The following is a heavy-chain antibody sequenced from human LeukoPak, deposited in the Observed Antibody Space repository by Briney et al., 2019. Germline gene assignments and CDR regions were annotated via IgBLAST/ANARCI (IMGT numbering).Heavy chain of an antibody. D-gene: IGHD6-19*01. V-gene: IGHV3-23*01. CDR2: ISGGGGST. CDR3: ARALAVAGTGGHY. J-gene: IGHJ4*02. Sequence: GGSLRLSCAASGFTFSNKAMSWVRQAPGKGLEWVSTISGGGGSTYYADSVKGRFTISRDNSKNTLYLQMNSLRAEDTAVYYCARALAVAGTGGHYWGQGTLVTVSP. CDR1: GFTFSNKA.